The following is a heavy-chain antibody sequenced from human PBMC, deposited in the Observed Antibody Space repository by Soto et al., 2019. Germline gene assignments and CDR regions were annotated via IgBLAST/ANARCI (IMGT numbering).Heavy chain of an antibody. V-gene: IGHV3-21*01. J-gene: IGHJ4*02. CDR2: TTSSSNYK. Sequence: PGGSLRLSCVASGFTFSSYNMNWFRQAPGKGLEWVSSTTSSSNYKYYTDSVKGRFTISRDNAQESLYLQMNSLRAADTAVYYCARSSGGPTVPTSDYWGQGTLVTVS. D-gene: IGHD4-17*01. CDR1: GFTFSSYN. CDR3: ARSSGGPTVPTSDY.